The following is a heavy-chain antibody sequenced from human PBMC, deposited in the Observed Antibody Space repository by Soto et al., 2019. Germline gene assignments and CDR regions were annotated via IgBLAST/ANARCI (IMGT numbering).Heavy chain of an antibody. D-gene: IGHD3-10*01. CDR2: IYYSGST. Sequence: SETLSLTCTVSGGSISSYYWSWIRQPPGKGLEWIGYIYYSGSTNYNPSLKSRVTIPVDTSKNQFSLKLSSVTAADTAVYYCARDGEGGRQWFGEPDYYGMDVWGQGTTVTVSS. CDR3: ARDGEGGRQWFGEPDYYGMDV. CDR1: GGSISSYY. J-gene: IGHJ6*02. V-gene: IGHV4-59*01.